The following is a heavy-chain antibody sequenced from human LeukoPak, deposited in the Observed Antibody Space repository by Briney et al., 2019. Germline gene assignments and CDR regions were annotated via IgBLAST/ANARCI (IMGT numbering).Heavy chain of an antibody. D-gene: IGHD5-18*01. CDR3: ARAPTAMVPFFDY. Sequence: SETLSLTCTVSGGSISSYYWSWIRQPPGKGLEWIGYIYYSGSTNYNPSLKSRVTVSVDTSKNQFSLKLSSVTAADTAVYYCARAPTAMVPFFDYWGQGTLVTVSS. V-gene: IGHV4-59*01. J-gene: IGHJ4*02. CDR1: GGSISSYY. CDR2: IYYSGST.